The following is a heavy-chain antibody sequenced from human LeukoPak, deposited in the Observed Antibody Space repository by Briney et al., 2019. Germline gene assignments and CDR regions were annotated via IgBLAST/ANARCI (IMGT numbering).Heavy chain of an antibody. J-gene: IGHJ4*02. CDR3: ARDIGFLEWSMYYFDY. CDR1: GFTFSNYG. D-gene: IGHD3-3*01. CDR2: ISSSSAYI. V-gene: IGHV3-21*01. Sequence: GGSLRLSCAASGFTFSNYGMHWVRQAPGKGLEWVSAISSSSAYIYYADSVKGRFTISRDNAENSLFLQLNSLRAEDTAVYYCARDIGFLEWSMYYFDYWGQGTLVTVSS.